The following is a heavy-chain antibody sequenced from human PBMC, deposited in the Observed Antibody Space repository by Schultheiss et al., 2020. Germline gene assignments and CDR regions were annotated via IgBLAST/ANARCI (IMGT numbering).Heavy chain of an antibody. J-gene: IGHJ5*01. CDR1: GFTFSSYA. CDR3: ARDRGRTLDGWFDP. V-gene: IGHV3-30*19. D-gene: IGHD3/OR15-3a*01. CDR2: ISHDGNNR. Sequence: RGSLRLSCAASGFTFSSYAMSWVRQAPGKGLEWVAAISHDGNNRYTTDSVKGRFTISRDNSKNTFYLLMNSLRPDDAGLYFCARDRGRTLDGWFDPWGRGTLVTVSS.